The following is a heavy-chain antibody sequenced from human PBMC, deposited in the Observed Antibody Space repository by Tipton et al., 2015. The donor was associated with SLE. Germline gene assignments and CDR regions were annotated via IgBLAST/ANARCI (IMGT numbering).Heavy chain of an antibody. CDR1: GFPFSSYW. J-gene: IGHJ4*02. CDR3: ARDILDFWSGYPLDY. Sequence: SLRLSCAASGFPFSSYWMSWVRQAPGKGLEWVANIKQDGSEKYYVDSVKGRFTFSRDNAKNSLYLQMNSLRAEDTAVYYCARDILDFWSGYPLDYWGQGTLVTVAS. V-gene: IGHV3-7*01. CDR2: IKQDGSEK. D-gene: IGHD3-3*01.